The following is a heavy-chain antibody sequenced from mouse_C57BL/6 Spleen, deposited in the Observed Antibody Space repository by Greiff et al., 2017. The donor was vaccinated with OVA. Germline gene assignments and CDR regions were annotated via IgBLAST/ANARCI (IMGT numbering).Heavy chain of an antibody. D-gene: IGHD2-4*01. CDR2: INPNNGGT. Sequence: EVQLQQSGPELVKPGASVKISCKASGYTFTDYYMNWVKQSHGKSLEWIGDINPNNGGTSYNQKFKGKATLTVDKSSSTAYMELRSLTSEDSAVYYCVYDFAYWGQGTLVTVSA. J-gene: IGHJ3*01. V-gene: IGHV1-26*01. CDR3: VYDFAY. CDR1: GYTFTDYY.